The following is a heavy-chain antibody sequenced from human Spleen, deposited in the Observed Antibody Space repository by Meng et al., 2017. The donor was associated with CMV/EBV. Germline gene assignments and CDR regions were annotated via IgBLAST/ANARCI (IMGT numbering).Heavy chain of an antibody. CDR2: ISWNSGNI. J-gene: IGHJ4*02. V-gene: IGHV3-9*03. Sequence: SLKISCAASGSTFEDYAMHWVRQAPGKGLEWVSGISWNSGNIGYADSVEGRFTISRDNAKNSLYLQMNSLRAEDMALYYCAKDIGQWLGIGYLDYWGQGTLVTVSS. CDR1: GSTFEDYA. D-gene: IGHD6-19*01. CDR3: AKDIGQWLGIGYLDY.